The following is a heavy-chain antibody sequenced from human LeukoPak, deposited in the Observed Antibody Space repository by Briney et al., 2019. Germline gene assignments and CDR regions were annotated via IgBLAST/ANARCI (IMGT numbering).Heavy chain of an antibody. D-gene: IGHD6-13*01. V-gene: IGHV1-2*02. CDR3: ARTREYSSTWFFPPFDP. CDR2: INPNSGRT. CDR1: GYTFTGYY. Sequence: ASVKVSCKASGYTFTGYYMNWVRQAPGQGLEWMGWINPNSGRTNYAHNFQGMVTLTRDPSISTAYMELTGLTSNDTGVYYCARTREYSSTWFFPPFDPWGQGTLVTVSS. J-gene: IGHJ5*02.